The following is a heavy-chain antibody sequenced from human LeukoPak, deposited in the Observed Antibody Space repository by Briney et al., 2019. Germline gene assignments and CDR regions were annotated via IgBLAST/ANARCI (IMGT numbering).Heavy chain of an antibody. Sequence: VASVNVSCKASGGTFSSYAISWVRQAPGQGLEWMGGIIPIFGTANYAQKFQGRVTITADESPSTAYMELSSLRSEDTAVYYCASLEMATISFDYWGQGTLVTVSS. CDR1: GGTFSSYA. CDR3: ASLEMATISFDY. J-gene: IGHJ4*02. CDR2: IIPIFGTA. V-gene: IGHV1-69*13. D-gene: IGHD5-24*01.